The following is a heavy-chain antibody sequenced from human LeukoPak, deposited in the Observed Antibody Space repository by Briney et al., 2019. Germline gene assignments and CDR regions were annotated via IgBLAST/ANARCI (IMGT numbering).Heavy chain of an antibody. CDR3: AKGGYTTCFDP. CDR1: GFTFSEYS. Sequence: PGGSLRLSCAASGFTFSEYSMSWVRQAPGKGLEWVSNIRSNGRDTYYTDSVKGRFTISRDNSKNTLYLEMNSLRAEDTAVYYCAKGGYTTCFDPWGQGTLVTVS. J-gene: IGHJ5*02. D-gene: IGHD2-15*01. CDR2: IRSNGRDT. V-gene: IGHV3-23*01.